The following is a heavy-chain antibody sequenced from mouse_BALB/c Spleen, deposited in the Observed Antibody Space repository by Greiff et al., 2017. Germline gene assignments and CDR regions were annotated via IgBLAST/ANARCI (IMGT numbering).Heavy chain of an antibody. D-gene: IGHD1-1*01. CDR1: GYSITSDYA. CDR2: ISYSGST. CDR3: ARRFYGSSPYYAMDY. V-gene: IGHV3-2*02. J-gene: IGHJ4*01. Sequence: EVQRVESGPGLVKPSQSLSLTCTVTGYSITSDYAWNWIRQFPGNKLEWMGYISYSGSTSYNPSLKSRISITRDTSKNQFFLQLNSVTTEDTATYYCARRFYGSSPYYAMDYWGQGTSVTVSS.